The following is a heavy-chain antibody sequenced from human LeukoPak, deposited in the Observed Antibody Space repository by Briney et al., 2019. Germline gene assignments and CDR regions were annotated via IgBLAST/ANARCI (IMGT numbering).Heavy chain of an antibody. CDR3: AREDDYYYMDV. J-gene: IGHJ6*03. Sequence: GGSLRLSCAASGFIVSSNYMSWVRQAPGKGLEWVSVIYSGGSTYYADSVKGRFTISRDNSKNTLYLQMNSQRAEDTAVYYCAREDDYYYMDVWGKGTTVTVSS. CDR1: GFIVSSNY. V-gene: IGHV3-53*01. CDR2: IYSGGST.